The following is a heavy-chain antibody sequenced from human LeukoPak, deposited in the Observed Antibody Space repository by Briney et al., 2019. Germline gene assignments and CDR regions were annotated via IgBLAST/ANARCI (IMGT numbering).Heavy chain of an antibody. D-gene: IGHD3-16*02. CDR3: ASSGTDYVWGSYRNTWYFDC. J-gene: IGHJ4*02. V-gene: IGHV4-34*01. CDR1: GGPFSGYY. CDR2: INQSGSS. Sequence: PSETLSLTCAVYGGPFSGYYWSWIRQPPGKGLEWIGEINQSGSSNYNPSLKSRVTISLDTSKNQFSLKLNSVTAADTAVYFCASSGTDYVWGSYRNTWYFDCWGQGTLVTVSS.